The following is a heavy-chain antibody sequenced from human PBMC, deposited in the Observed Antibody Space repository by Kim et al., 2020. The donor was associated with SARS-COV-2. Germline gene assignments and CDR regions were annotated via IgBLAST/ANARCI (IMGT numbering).Heavy chain of an antibody. J-gene: IGHJ6*02. Sequence: SETLSLTCTVSGGSISSSSYYWGWIRQPPGKGLEWIGSIYYSGSTYYNPSLKSRVTISVDTSKNQFSLKLSSVTAADTAVYYCARRRGIAARPFNYYYYYGMDVWGQGTTVTVSS. CDR1: GGSISSSSYY. D-gene: IGHD6-6*01. V-gene: IGHV4-39*01. CDR2: IYYSGST. CDR3: ARRRGIAARPFNYYYYYGMDV.